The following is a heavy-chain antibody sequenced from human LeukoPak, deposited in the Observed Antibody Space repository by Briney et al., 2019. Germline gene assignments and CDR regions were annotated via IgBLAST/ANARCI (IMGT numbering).Heavy chain of an antibody. V-gene: IGHV5-51*01. Sequence: GESLKISCKASGYSFASYWIGWVRQMSGKGLEWMAIIHPNDGSSIYSPSFEGQVTISADKSINTAYLEWSTLKASDTAIHYCARHNNWAFDYWDRGTLLTVSS. J-gene: IGHJ4*02. CDR1: GYSFASYW. CDR2: IHPNDGSS. CDR3: ARHNNWAFDY. D-gene: IGHD2/OR15-2a*01.